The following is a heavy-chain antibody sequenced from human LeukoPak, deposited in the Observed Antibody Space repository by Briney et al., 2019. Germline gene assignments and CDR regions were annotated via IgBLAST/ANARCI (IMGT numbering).Heavy chain of an antibody. CDR3: ARVPYIAAGWFDP. Sequence: QPGGSLRLSCAASGFTFSSYGMHWVRQAPGKGLEWVAVIWYDGSNKYYADSVKGRFTISRDNSKNTLYLQMNSLRAEDTAVYYCARVPYIAAGWFDPWGQGTLVTVSS. CDR1: GFTFSSYG. J-gene: IGHJ5*02. D-gene: IGHD6-25*01. V-gene: IGHV3-33*01. CDR2: IWYDGSNK.